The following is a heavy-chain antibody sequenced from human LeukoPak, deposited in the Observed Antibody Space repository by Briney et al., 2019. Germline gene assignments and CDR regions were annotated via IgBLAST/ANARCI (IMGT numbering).Heavy chain of an antibody. D-gene: IGHD1-7*01. CDR1: GFTFSDYY. V-gene: IGHV3-11*01. CDR2: ISSSGSTI. J-gene: IGHJ4*02. CDR3: ASPLITGTTFDY. Sequence: GGSLRLSCAASGFTFSDYYMSWIRQAPGKGLEWVSYISSSGSTIYYADSEKGRFTISRDNAKNSLYLQMNSLRAEDTAVYYCASPLITGTTFDYWGQGTLVTVSS.